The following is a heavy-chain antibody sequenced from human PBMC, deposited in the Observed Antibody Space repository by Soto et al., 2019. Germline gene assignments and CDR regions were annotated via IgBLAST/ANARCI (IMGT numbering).Heavy chain of an antibody. Sequence: GGSLRLSCAASGFTFSSYGMHWVRQAPGKGLEWVAVISYDGSNKYYADSVKGRFTISRDNSKNTLYLQMNSLRAEDTAVYYCAKGQFTMDGSIWFDPWGQGTLVTVSS. CDR1: GFTFSSYG. J-gene: IGHJ5*02. CDR2: ISYDGSNK. CDR3: AKGQFTMDGSIWFDP. D-gene: IGHD3-10*01. V-gene: IGHV3-30*18.